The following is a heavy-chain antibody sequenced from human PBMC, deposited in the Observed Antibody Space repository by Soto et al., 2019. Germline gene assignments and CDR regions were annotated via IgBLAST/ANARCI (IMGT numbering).Heavy chain of an antibody. CDR2: INAGNGNT. D-gene: IGHD2-15*01. CDR3: ASMLVVAATWYYYGMDV. CDR1: GYTFTSYA. J-gene: IGHJ6*02. V-gene: IGHV1-3*01. Sequence: QVQLVQSGAEVKKPGASVKVSCKASGYTFTSYAMHWVRQAPGQRLEWMGWINAGNGNTKYSQKFQGRVTITRDTSARTAYMELSSLRSEDTAVYYCASMLVVAATWYYYGMDVWGQGTTVTVSS.